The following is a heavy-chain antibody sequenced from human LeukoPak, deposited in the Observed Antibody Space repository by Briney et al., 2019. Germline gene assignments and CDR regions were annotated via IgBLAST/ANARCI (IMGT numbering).Heavy chain of an antibody. Sequence: GGSLRLSCPASGFTFSSYSMNWVRQAPGKGLEWVSSISSSSSYIYYADSVKGRFIISRDNAKNSLYLQMNSLRAEDTAVYYCARDYSGSGSYYNRGTLDYRGQGTLVTVSS. J-gene: IGHJ4*02. CDR3: ARDYSGSGSYYNRGTLDY. D-gene: IGHD3-10*01. CDR2: ISSSSSYI. V-gene: IGHV3-21*01. CDR1: GFTFSSYS.